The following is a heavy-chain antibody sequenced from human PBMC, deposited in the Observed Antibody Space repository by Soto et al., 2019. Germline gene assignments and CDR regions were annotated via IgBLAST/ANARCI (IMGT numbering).Heavy chain of an antibody. V-gene: IGHV4-59*01. CDR2: IYYSGST. CDR3: AREGDCSGGSCYPGSFDY. CDR1: GGSISSYY. J-gene: IGHJ4*02. Sequence: PSETLSLTCTVSGGSISSYYWSWIRQPPGKGLEWIGYIYYSGSTNYNPSLKSRVTISVDTSKNQFSLKLSSVTAADTAVYYCAREGDCSGGSCYPGSFDYWGQGTLVTVS. D-gene: IGHD2-15*01.